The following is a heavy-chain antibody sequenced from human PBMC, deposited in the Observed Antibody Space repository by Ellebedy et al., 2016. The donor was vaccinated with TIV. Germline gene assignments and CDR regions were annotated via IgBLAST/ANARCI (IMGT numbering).Heavy chain of an antibody. CDR1: GFTLSIYS. CDR3: ATTGFGDYEGLDY. Sequence: GESLKISXTASGFTLSIYSMNWVRQAPGKGLEWVSAISSDSSYKYYADSVKGRFTISRDNAKISLYLQMNTLRADDTAVYYCATTGFGDYEGLDYWGQGTLVTVSS. J-gene: IGHJ4*02. D-gene: IGHD4-17*01. CDR2: ISSDSSYK. V-gene: IGHV3-21*01.